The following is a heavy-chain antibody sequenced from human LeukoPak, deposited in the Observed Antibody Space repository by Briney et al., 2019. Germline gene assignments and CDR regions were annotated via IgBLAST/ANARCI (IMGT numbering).Heavy chain of an antibody. D-gene: IGHD3-10*01. J-gene: IGHJ4*02. CDR2: IIPIFGTA. CDR1: GGTFSSYA. V-gene: IGHV1-69*13. CDR3: ASLSAYYYGSGSYPLDY. Sequence: ASVKVSCKASGGTFSSYAISWVRQAPGQGLEWMGGIIPIFGTANYAQKFQGRVTITADESTSTAYMELSSLRPEDTAVYYCASLSAYYYGSGSYPLDYWGQGTLVTVSS.